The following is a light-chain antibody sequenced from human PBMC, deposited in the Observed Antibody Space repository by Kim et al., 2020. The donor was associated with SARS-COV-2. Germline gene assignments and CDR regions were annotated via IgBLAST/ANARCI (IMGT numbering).Light chain of an antibody. CDR2: DAS. CDR1: QSVTRS. V-gene: IGKV3-11*01. CDR3: QHLGT. J-gene: IGKJ1*01. Sequence: EIVLTQSPATLSLSPGERVTLSCRASQSVTRSLAWYQQKPGQAPRLLIYDASTRATGVPPRFSGSGSGTDFTLTISILQPEDFAVYYCQHLGTFGQGTKVDI.